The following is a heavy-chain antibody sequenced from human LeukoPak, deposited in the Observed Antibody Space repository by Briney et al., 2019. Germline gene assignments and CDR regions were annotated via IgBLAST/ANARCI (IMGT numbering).Heavy chain of an antibody. CDR1: GYTFTRYA. D-gene: IGHD3-9*01. CDR2: INPGYGNT. V-gene: IGHV1-3*01. J-gene: IGHJ4*02. CDR3: VRDDGNTWLCDS. Sequence: ASVKVSCKASGYTFTRYAMHWVRQAPGQRPEWMGWINPGYGNTEYSRKFQGRVTITSDTSAITAYMELSSLTSEDTALYYCVRDDGNTWLCDSWGQGTLVTVSS.